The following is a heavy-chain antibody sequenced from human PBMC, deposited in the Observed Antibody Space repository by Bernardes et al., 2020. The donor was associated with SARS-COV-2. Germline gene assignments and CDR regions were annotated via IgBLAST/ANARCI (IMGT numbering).Heavy chain of an antibody. CDR1: GYTFTGYY. V-gene: IGHV1-2*02. Sequence: ASVKVSCKASGYTFTGYYMHWVRQAPGQGLEWMGWINPNSGGTNYAQKFQGRVTMTRDTSISTAYMELSRLRSDDTAVYYCARDSTVLRFLEWLSREYYYYGMDVWGQGTTVTVSS. CDR3: ARDSTVLRFLEWLSREYYYYGMDV. CDR2: INPNSGGT. J-gene: IGHJ6*02. D-gene: IGHD3-3*01.